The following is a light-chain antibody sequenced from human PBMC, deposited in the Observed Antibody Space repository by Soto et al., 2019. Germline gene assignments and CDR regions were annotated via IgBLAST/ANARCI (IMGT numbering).Light chain of an antibody. Sequence: DIQMTQSPSTLSASVGDRVTITCRASQSISNWLAWYQQKLGKAPKLLIYKASNLETGVPSRFSGSGSGAEFTLTLSSLQPDEFAIYYCQQYDDYPRTFGQGTKVEIK. CDR1: QSISNW. CDR2: KAS. V-gene: IGKV1-5*03. J-gene: IGKJ1*01. CDR3: QQYDDYPRT.